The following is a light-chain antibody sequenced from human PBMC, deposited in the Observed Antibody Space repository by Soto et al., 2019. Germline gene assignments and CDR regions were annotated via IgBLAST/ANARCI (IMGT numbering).Light chain of an antibody. J-gene: IGKJ4*01. CDR1: QSVINNY. V-gene: IGKV3-20*01. CDR2: GAS. CDR3: QQYSSAPART. Sequence: EIVLTQSPGTLSLSPGERATLSCRASQSVINNYLAWYQQKPDQAPRLLIYGASSRATGIPDRFSGSGSGTEFTLTISRLEPEDSAVYYCQQYSSAPARTFGGGTKVEIK.